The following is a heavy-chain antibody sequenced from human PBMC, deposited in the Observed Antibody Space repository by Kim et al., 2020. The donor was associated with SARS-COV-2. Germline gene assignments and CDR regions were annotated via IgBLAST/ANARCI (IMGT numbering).Heavy chain of an antibody. D-gene: IGHD2-8*01. CDR3: ARVPALIVLMVYVEIDAFDI. CDR2: INHSGST. CDR1: GGSFSGYY. J-gene: IGHJ3*02. V-gene: IGHV4-34*01. Sequence: SETLSLTCAVYGGSFSGYYWSWIRQPPGKGLEWIGEINHSGSTNYNPSLKSRVTISVDTSKNQFSLKLSSVTAADTAVYYCARVPALIVLMVYVEIDAFDIWGQGTMVTVSS.